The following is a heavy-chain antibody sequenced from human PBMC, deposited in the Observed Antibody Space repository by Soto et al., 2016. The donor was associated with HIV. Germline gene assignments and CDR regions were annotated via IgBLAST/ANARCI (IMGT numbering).Heavy chain of an antibody. J-gene: IGHJ4*02. CDR1: GYSIKSGHY. CDR3: ARISGADRVKFDF. CDR2: VFHSGTT. Sequence: VQLQESGPGLVKPSETLSLMCGVSGYSIKSGHYWGWIRQPPGKGLEWIGSVFHSGTTYYNPSLKSRVTISVDTSRNQFSLKVTSVTAADTAVYYCARISGADRVKFDFWGQGSLVTVSS. V-gene: IGHV4-38-2*01. D-gene: IGHD3-10*01.